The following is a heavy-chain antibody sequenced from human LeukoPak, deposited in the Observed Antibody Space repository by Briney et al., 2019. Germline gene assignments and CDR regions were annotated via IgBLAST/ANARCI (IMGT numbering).Heavy chain of an antibody. J-gene: IGHJ6*02. CDR1: GYTFTSYA. D-gene: IGHD6-19*01. CDR3: ARGPHSSGWYHADV. Sequence: ASVTVSCKASGYTFTSYAMHWVRQAPGQRLEWMGWINAGNGNTKYSQKFQGRVTFTRDTSASTAYMELSSLRSEDTAVYYCARGPHSSGWYHADVWGQGTTVTVSS. CDR2: INAGNGNT. V-gene: IGHV1-3*01.